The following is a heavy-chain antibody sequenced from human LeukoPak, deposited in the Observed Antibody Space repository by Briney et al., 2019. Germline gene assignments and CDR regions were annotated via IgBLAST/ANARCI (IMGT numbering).Heavy chain of an antibody. Sequence: GGSLRLSCAASGFTSSSYAMSWVRQAPGKGLEWVSAIGGSGGSTFYADSVKGRFTISRDNSRKTLYLQMNSLRAEDTAVYYCAKTGGHYYDSSASYYPDYWGQGTLVTVSS. CDR2: IGGSGGST. V-gene: IGHV3-23*01. CDR3: AKTGGHYYDSSASYYPDY. CDR1: GFTSSSYA. D-gene: IGHD3-22*01. J-gene: IGHJ4*02.